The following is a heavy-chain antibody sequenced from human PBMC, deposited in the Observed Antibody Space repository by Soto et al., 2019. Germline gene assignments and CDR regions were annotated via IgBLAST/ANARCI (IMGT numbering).Heavy chain of an antibody. V-gene: IGHV3-30*18. D-gene: IGHD3-3*01. CDR1: GFTFSSYG. CDR2: ISYDGSNR. J-gene: IGHJ4*02. CDR3: AKDYAFWSGFLDY. Sequence: PGGSLRLSCVASGFTFSSYGMHWVRQAPGKGLEWVAVISYDGSNRYYADSVKGRITISRDNSKNTLYLQMSSLRAEDTAVYYCAKDYAFWSGFLDYWGQGTLVTVYS.